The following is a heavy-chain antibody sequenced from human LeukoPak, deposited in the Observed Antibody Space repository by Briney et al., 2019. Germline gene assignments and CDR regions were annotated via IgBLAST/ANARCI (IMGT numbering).Heavy chain of an antibody. D-gene: IGHD3-16*02. CDR3: ARGLGITFGGVIAATDAFDI. CDR2: IYTSGST. V-gene: IGHV4-4*07. CDR1: VGSISSYY. Sequence: PSETLSLTCTVSVGSISSYYWSWIRQPAGRGLEWIGRIYTSGSTNYNPSLKSRVTMSVDTSKNQFSLKLSSVTAADTAVYYCARGLGITFGGVIAATDAFDIWGQGTMVTVSS. J-gene: IGHJ3*02.